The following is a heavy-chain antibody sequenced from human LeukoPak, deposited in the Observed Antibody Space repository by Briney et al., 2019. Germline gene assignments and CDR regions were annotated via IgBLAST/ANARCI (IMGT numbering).Heavy chain of an antibody. CDR2: TYPGDSDT. V-gene: IGHV5-51*01. CDR3: ARWKGSWYSGMDV. J-gene: IGHJ6*02. D-gene: IGHD6-13*01. Sequence: GESLKISCKGSGYSFTSYWIGWVRQMPGKGLEWMGITYPGDSDTRYSPSFQGQVTISADKSISTAYLQWSSLKASDTAMYYCARWKGSWYSGMDVWGQGTTVTVSS. CDR1: GYSFTSYW.